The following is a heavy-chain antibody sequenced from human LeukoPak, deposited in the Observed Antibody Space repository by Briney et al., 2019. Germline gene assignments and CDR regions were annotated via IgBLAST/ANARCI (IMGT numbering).Heavy chain of an antibody. V-gene: IGHV1-18*01. D-gene: IGHD1-26*01. CDR1: GYTFTSYG. CDR3: ARDQGRSGSYSEFDY. J-gene: IGHJ4*02. Sequence: APVKVSRKASGYTFTSYGISWVRQAPGQGLEWMGWISAYNGNTNYAQKLQGRVTMTTDTSTSTAYMELRSLRSDDTAVYYCARDQGRSGSYSEFDYWGQGTLVTVSS. CDR2: ISAYNGNT.